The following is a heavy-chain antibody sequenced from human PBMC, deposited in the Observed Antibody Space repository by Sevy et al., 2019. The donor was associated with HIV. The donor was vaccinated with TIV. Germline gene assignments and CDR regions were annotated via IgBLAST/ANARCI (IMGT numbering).Heavy chain of an antibody. CDR1: GYTFTGYY. V-gene: IGHV1-2*02. D-gene: IGHD5-12*01. CDR2: INTLSGGT. Sequence: ASVKVSCKASGYTFTGYYMHWVRQTPGQGLEWVGWINTLSGGTNYAQKFQGRATMTRDTSISTAYMEVTRLRSDDTAVFTYARGFSGYDLFPSGFDYWGQGTLITVSS. J-gene: IGHJ4*02. CDR3: ARGFSGYDLFPSGFDY.